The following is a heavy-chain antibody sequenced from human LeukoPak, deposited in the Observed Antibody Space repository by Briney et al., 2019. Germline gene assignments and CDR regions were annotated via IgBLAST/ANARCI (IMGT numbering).Heavy chain of an antibody. J-gene: IGHJ4*02. CDR3: AGVESIAVAGTRMRFDY. CDR2: IYYSGST. D-gene: IGHD6-19*01. Sequence: SETLSLTCTVSGGSISSSSYYWGWIRQPPGKGLEWIGSIYYSGSTYYNPSLRSRVTISVDTSKNQFSLKLSSVTAADTAVYYCAGVESIAVAGTRMRFDYWGQGTLVTVSS. CDR1: GGSISSSSYY. V-gene: IGHV4-39*07.